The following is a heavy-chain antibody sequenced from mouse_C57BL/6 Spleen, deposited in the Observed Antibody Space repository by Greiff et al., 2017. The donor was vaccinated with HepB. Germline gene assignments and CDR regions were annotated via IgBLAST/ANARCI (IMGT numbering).Heavy chain of an antibody. D-gene: IGHD2-4*01. Sequence: QVQLKESGPELVKPGASVKLSCKASGYTFTSYDINWVKQRPGQGLEWIGWIYPRDGSTKYNEKFKGKATLTVDTSSSTAYMELHSLKSEGSAVYFCAYYDYDRYFDVWGTGTTVTVSS. V-gene: IGHV1-85*01. CDR1: GYTFTSYD. CDR2: IYPRDGST. CDR3: AYYDYDRYFDV. J-gene: IGHJ1*03.